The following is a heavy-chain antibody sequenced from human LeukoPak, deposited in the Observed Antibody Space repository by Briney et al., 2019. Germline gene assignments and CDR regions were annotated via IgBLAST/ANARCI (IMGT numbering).Heavy chain of an antibody. Sequence: PGRSLRLSCAASGFTFSSYGMSWVRQAPGKGLEWVAVISYDGSNKYYADSVKGRFTISRDNSKNTLYLQMNSLRAEDTAVYYCAKDVPDSSGSGSAFDIWGQGTMVTVSS. J-gene: IGHJ3*02. CDR1: GFTFSSYG. CDR2: ISYDGSNK. D-gene: IGHD3-22*01. V-gene: IGHV3-30*18. CDR3: AKDVPDSSGSGSAFDI.